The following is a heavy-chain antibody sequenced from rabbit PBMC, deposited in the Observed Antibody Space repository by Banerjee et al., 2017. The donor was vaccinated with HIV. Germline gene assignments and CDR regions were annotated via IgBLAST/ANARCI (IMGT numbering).Heavy chain of an antibody. CDR2: IYTDSDGT. J-gene: IGHJ3*01. CDR3: ARGTGGAGDGLGL. CDR1: GFSFSSGYD. V-gene: IGHV1S43*01. Sequence: QELLVESGGGLVTLGGFMTLTCKASGFSFSSGYDMCWVRQAPGKGLELIACIYTDSDGTWYASWVNGRFTITGSTSLNTVTLQMTSLTAADTATYFCARGTGGAGDGLGLWGQGTLVTV. D-gene: IGHD4-2*01.